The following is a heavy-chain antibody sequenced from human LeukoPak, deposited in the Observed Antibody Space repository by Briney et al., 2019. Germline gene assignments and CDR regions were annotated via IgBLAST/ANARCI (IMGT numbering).Heavy chain of an antibody. J-gene: IGHJ4*02. V-gene: IGHV3-48*03. D-gene: IGHD3-3*01. CDR2: MSTTGSTI. CDR1: GFTFSSFE. Sequence: GGSLRLSCAASGFTFSSFEMNWVRQAPGKGLEWVSFMSTTGSTISYADSGKGRFTMSRDNAKNSLFLIMNSLRAEDTAVYYCARDGFFGGIDYWGQGTLVTVSS. CDR3: ARDGFFGGIDY.